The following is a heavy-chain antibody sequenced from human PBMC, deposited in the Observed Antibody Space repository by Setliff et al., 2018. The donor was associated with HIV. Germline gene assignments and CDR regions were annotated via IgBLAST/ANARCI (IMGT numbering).Heavy chain of an antibody. Sequence: GESLKISCTASGFTFSSYWMSWVRQAPGKGLEWVANIKQDGSQKYYVDSVKGRFTISRDNAENSLYLQMNSLRDDETAVYYCAREGYYDRADAFDIWGQGTMVTVSS. CDR3: AREGYYDRADAFDI. D-gene: IGHD3-22*01. V-gene: IGHV3-7*03. CDR2: IKQDGSQK. J-gene: IGHJ3*02. CDR1: GFTFSSYW.